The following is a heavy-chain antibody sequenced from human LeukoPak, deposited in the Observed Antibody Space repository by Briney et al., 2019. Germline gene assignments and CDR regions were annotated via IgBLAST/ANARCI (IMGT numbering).Heavy chain of an antibody. Sequence: GGSLRLSCAASGFTFSSYAMSWVRQAPGKGLEWVSAISGSGGSTYYADSVKGRFTISRDNSKNTLYLQMNSLRAEDTAVYYCAYPYGSGSYRRYYYCGMDVWGQGTTVTVSS. D-gene: IGHD3-10*01. CDR3: AYPYGSGSYRRYYYCGMDV. CDR2: ISGSGGST. V-gene: IGHV3-23*01. CDR1: GFTFSSYA. J-gene: IGHJ6*02.